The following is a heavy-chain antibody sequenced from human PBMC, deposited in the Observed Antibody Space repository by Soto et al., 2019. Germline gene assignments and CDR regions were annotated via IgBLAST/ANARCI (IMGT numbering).Heavy chain of an antibody. CDR1: GGTFSSYA. Sequence: SVKVSCKASGGTFSSYAISWVRQAPGQGHEWKGGIIPIFGTANYAQKFQGRVTITADESTSTAYMELSSLRSEDTAVYYFARVNCSSTSCYAVYYGMDVWGQGTTVTVSS. CDR2: IIPIFGTA. CDR3: ARVNCSSTSCYAVYYGMDV. J-gene: IGHJ6*02. V-gene: IGHV1-69*13. D-gene: IGHD2-2*01.